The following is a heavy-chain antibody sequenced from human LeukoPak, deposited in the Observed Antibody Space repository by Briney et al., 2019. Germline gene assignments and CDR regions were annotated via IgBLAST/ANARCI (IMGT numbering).Heavy chain of an antibody. V-gene: IGHV3-53*01. CDR2: IYSGGST. Sequence: GGSLRLSCAASGFTVNSNYMSWVRQAPGKGLEWVSVIYSGGSTYYADSVRGRFTISRDNAKNSLYLQMNSLRAEDTAVYYCALRFLEWSGAFDIWGQGTMVTVSS. J-gene: IGHJ3*02. CDR1: GFTVNSNY. D-gene: IGHD3-3*01. CDR3: ALRFLEWSGAFDI.